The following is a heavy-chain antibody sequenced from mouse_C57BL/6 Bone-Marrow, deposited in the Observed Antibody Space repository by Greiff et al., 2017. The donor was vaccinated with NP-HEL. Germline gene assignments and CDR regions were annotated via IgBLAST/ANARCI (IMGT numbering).Heavy chain of an antibody. CDR2: IRNKANGYTT. Sequence: EVMLVASGGGLVQPGGSLSLSCAASGFTFTDYYMSWVRQPPGKALEWLGFIRNKANGYTTEYSASVKGRFTISRDNSQSILYLQMNALRAEDSATYYCARSIYYDYADDPFYAMDYWGQGTSVTGSS. CDR1: GFTFTDYY. V-gene: IGHV7-3*01. D-gene: IGHD2-4*01. J-gene: IGHJ4*01. CDR3: ARSIYYDYADDPFYAMDY.